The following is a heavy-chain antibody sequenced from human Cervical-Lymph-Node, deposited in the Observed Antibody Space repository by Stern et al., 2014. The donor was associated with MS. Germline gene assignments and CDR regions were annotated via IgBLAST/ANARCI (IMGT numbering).Heavy chain of an antibody. CDR3: ARVSYDFWSGYYVFDY. D-gene: IGHD3-3*01. Sequence: EQLVESGPGLVKPSETLSLTCTVSGGSISSGGYYWGWLRPHPGKGLEWIGYIYYSGGTYYNPSLKSRVTLLVDTSKNQFSLKLSSVTAADTAVYYCARVSYDFWSGYYVFDYWGQGTLVTVSS. V-gene: IGHV4-31*03. CDR1: GGSISSGGYY. CDR2: IYYSGGT. J-gene: IGHJ4*02.